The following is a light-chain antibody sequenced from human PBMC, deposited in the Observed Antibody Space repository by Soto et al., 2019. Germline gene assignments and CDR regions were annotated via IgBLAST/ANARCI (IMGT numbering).Light chain of an antibody. Sequence: DIQMTQSPSSLSASVGDRVTITCRASQGISNYLAWYQQKPGKVPKLLLYAASTLQSGVPSRFSGSGSGTDFTLTIISLQPEDVATYYCQDHQTFGQGTNVEIK. CDR3: QDHQT. CDR1: QGISNY. CDR2: AAS. V-gene: IGKV1-27*01. J-gene: IGKJ1*01.